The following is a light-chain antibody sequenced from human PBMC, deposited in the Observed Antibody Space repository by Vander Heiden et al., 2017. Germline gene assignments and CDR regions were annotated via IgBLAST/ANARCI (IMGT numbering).Light chain of an antibody. Sequence: IQMTQSPSSLSASVGDRVTITCQASQDITNFLSWYQQKPGKAPRLLIYDASHLETGVPSRFSGRGSGTDFTFTIASLQPEDVGTYYCQQDDNLPLSFGAGTKVEIK. V-gene: IGKV1-33*01. CDR1: QDITNF. CDR2: DAS. CDR3: QQDDNLPLS. J-gene: IGKJ4*01.